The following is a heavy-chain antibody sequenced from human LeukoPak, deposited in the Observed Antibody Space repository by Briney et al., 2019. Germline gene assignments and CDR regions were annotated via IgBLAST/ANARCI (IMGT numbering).Heavy chain of an antibody. CDR2: MNPNSGNT. CDR3: ARFYYDSSGPPSYFADDY. Sequence: ASVKVSCKASGYTFTSYDINWVRQAPGQGLEWMGWMNPNSGNTGYAQKFQGRVTLTRDTAISTAYMELSGLRSDDTALYYCARFYYDSSGPPSYFADDYWGQGTLVIVSS. J-gene: IGHJ4*02. V-gene: IGHV1-8*01. D-gene: IGHD3-22*01. CDR1: GYTFTSYD.